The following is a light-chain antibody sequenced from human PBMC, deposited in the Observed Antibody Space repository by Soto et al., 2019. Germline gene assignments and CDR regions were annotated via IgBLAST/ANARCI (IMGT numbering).Light chain of an antibody. J-gene: IGKJ2*01. CDR2: DAS. V-gene: IGKV3-11*01. Sequence: EIVLAQSPATLSLSPGERATLSCRASQDISNFLAWYQQRPGQAPRLLIYDASNRAPGIPARFSGSGSGTDFALTIVGLEPEDFAIYYSQHCASWPPFTFGQGTKLEV. CDR3: QHCASWPPFT. CDR1: QDISNF.